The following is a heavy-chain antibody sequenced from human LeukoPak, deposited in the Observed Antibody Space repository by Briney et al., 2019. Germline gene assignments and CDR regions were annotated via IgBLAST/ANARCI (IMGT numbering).Heavy chain of an antibody. D-gene: IGHD5-12*01. Sequence: SETLSLTCAVYGGSFSGYYWSWIRQPPGKGLEWIGEINHSGSTNYNPSLKSRVTISLDTSKNQFSLKLSSVSAADTAVYYCARGSGYVYYWGQGTLVTVSS. CDR3: ARGSGYVYY. J-gene: IGHJ4*02. CDR1: GGSFSGYY. V-gene: IGHV4-34*01. CDR2: INHSGST.